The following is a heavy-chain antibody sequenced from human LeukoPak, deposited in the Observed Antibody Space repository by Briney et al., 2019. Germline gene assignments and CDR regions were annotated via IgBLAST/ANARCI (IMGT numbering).Heavy chain of an antibody. CDR2: ISWNGGSI. V-gene: IGHV3-9*01. CDR1: GFTFDDYA. CDR3: AKDKNYDFWSGYAH. D-gene: IGHD3-3*01. Sequence: PEGSLRLSCAASGFTFDDYAMHWVRQAPGKGLEWVSGISWNGGSIGYADSVKGRFTISRDNAKNSLYLQMNSLRAEDTALYYCAKDKNYDFWSGYAHWGQGTLVTVSS. J-gene: IGHJ4*02.